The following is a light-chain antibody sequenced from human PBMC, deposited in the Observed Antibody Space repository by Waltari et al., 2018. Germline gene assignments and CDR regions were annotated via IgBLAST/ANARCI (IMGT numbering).Light chain of an antibody. J-gene: IGKJ1*01. CDR1: QAIRND. CDR2: LAS. V-gene: IGKV1-17*01. Sequence: DIQMTQSPSSLSASVGDGVTITCRASQAIRNDLGWFQQKPGKAPERLIYLASTLQSGVPSRFSGGGSGTEFTLTISSLQPEDSATYYCLQYDSYPPTFGQGTKVEIK. CDR3: LQYDSYPPT.